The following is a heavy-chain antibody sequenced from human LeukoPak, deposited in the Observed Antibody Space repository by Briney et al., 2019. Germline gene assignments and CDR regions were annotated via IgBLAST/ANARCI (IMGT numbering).Heavy chain of an antibody. Sequence: GGSLRLSCAASGFTFSTYWMHWVRQAPGKGLVWLSRTSNDGSSTTYADSVKGRFTISRDNAKNTLYVQMDSLRAEDTAVYYCARGVWRSYGLDVWGQGTTVTVSS. CDR3: ARGVWRSYGLDV. CDR2: TSNDGSST. J-gene: IGHJ6*02. V-gene: IGHV3-74*01. CDR1: GFTFSTYW.